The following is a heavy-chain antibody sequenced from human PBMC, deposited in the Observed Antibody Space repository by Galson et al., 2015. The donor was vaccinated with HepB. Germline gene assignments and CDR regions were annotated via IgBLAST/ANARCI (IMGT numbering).Heavy chain of an antibody. CDR2: IIPILGIA. CDR3: ARDVPPESYSSSWHNWFDP. D-gene: IGHD6-13*01. V-gene: IGHV1-69*04. CDR1: GGTFSSYA. Sequence: SVKVSCKASGGTFSSYAISWVRQAPGQGLEWMGRIIPILGIANYAQKFQGRVTITADKSTSTAYMELSSLRSEDTAVYYCARDVPPESYSSSWHNWFDPWGQGTLVTVSS. J-gene: IGHJ5*02.